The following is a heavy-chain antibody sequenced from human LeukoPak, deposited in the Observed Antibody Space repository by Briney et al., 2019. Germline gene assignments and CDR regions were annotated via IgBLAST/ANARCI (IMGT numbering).Heavy chain of an antibody. D-gene: IGHD3-3*01. J-gene: IGHJ4*02. CDR3: AREDKRGIFGVVNLFG. Sequence: SVKVSCKASGGTFSSYAISWVRQAPGQGLEWMGGIIPIFGTANYAQKFQGRVTITADESTSTAYMELSSLRSEDTAVYYCAREDKRGIFGVVNLFGWGQGTLVAVSS. CDR1: GGTFSSYA. V-gene: IGHV1-69*13. CDR2: IIPIFGTA.